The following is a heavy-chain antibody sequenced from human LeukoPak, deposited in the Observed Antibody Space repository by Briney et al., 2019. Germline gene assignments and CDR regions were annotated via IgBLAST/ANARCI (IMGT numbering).Heavy chain of an antibody. CDR1: GYTFSNYG. J-gene: IGHJ4*02. CDR3: ARGRGSTSRY. D-gene: IGHD5-12*01. V-gene: IGHV1-18*01. CDR2: ITTDNGNT. Sequence: ASVKVSCKASGYTFSNYGTTWVRQAPGQGLEWMGWITTDNGNTNYAQNLQGRVTMTTDTSTSTAYMELRSLRSDDTAVYYCARGRGSTSRYWGQGTLVTVSS.